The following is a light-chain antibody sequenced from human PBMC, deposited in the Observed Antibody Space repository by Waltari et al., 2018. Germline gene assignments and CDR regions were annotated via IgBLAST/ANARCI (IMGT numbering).Light chain of an antibody. CDR3: CSYAGNYLRV. J-gene: IGLJ2*01. Sequence: QSALTQPRSASGSPGQSVTISCTGTSSDVGYYNYVSWYQQQPGKAPKVIIYDVNERPSGVPDRFSGSKSGNTASLTISGLQAEDEADYYCCSYAGNYLRVFGGGTKLTVL. CDR2: DVN. V-gene: IGLV2-11*01. CDR1: SSDVGYYNY.